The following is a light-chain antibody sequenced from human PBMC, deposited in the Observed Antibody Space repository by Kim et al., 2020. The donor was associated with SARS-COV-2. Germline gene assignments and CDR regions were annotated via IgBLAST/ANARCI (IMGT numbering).Light chain of an antibody. CDR1: SSDVGGCNY. CDR3: CSYAGSYTHVV. CDR2: DVS. J-gene: IGLJ2*01. V-gene: IGLV2-11*01. Sequence: QSVTLSCHGTSSDVGGCNYVTWYQQHPGKAPKLMIYDVSKRPSGVPDRFSGSKSGNTASLTISGLQAEDEADYYCCSYAGSYTHVVFGGGTKLTVL.